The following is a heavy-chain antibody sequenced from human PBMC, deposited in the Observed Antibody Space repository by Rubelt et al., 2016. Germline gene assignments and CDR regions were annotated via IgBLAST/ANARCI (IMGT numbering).Heavy chain of an antibody. CDR1: GGSISSGGYY. Sequence: QVQLQESGPGLVKPSQTLSLTCTVSGGSISSGGYYWSWIRQHPGKGLEWIGYIYYSGGTYYNPSLKSRATRSVDTSKNQFSLKLGSVTAADTAVYYCARGRFLEWLPPDYWGQGTLVTVSS. CDR2: IYYSGGT. J-gene: IGHJ4*02. CDR3: ARGRFLEWLPPDY. V-gene: IGHV4-31*03. D-gene: IGHD3-3*01.